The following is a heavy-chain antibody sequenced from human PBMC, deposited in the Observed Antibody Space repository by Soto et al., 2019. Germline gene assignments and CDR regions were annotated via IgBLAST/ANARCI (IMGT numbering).Heavy chain of an antibody. D-gene: IGHD3-22*01. CDR3: AKDITYDSSAYDS. CDR1: GFTFSRFG. J-gene: IGHJ4*02. CDR2: LSGGGNPT. V-gene: IGHV3-23*01. Sequence: VQLLESGGGLVQPGGSLRLSCAASGFTFSRFGMSWVRQAPGKGLEWVSGLSGGGNPTYYSESVKGRFTISRDSAKNTLYLQMNSLRTEDTAVYYCAKDITYDSSAYDSWGQGILVTVSS.